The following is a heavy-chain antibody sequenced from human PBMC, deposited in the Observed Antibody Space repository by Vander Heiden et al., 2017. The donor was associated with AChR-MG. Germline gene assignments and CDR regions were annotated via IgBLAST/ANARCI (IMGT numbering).Heavy chain of an antibody. CDR2: IKSKADGEAT. D-gene: IGHD1-7*01. J-gene: IGHJ4*02. CDR1: GSTFSNAW. Sequence: EVQLVESGGGLVNPGGSLRLPCAASGSTFSNAWIGWVRQAPGKGLEWVGLIKSKADGEATDYVAPVKGRFIISRDDAEDRVYLQMNSLKIEDTAVYYCAADLPGIGGGELDYWGQGNLVIVSS. V-gene: IGHV3-15*01. CDR3: AADLPGIGGGELDY.